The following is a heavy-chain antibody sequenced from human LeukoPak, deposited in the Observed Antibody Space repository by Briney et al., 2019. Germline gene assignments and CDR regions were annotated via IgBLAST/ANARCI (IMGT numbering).Heavy chain of an antibody. D-gene: IGHD4-23*01. J-gene: IGHJ4*02. CDR2: IRSRSSYI. V-gene: IGHV3-21*01. CDR1: GFTFSSYS. CDR3: ARAMTTVLNFDY. Sequence: GGSLRLSCAASGFTFSSYSMNGVRQAPGKGLEGVSSIRSRSSYIYYADSVKGRFTICRDNAKNSLYLQMDSLRAEDTAVYSCARAMTTVLNFDYWGQGTLVTVSS.